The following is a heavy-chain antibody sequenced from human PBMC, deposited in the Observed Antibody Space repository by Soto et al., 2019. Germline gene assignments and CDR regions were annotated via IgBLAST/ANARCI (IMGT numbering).Heavy chain of an antibody. CDR2: ISGSGSSI. V-gene: IGHV3-23*01. CDR1: GFTFSNYA. CDR3: AKGGASSSWQNWFAP. Sequence: EVQLLESGGGLVQPGGSLRLSCAASGFTFSNYAMTWVRQSQGKGLEWVSGISGSGSSIYYAGSVKGRFTISRDNSKNTLHLPMNRRRAEDTAVSYCAKGGASSSWQNWFAPWGQGTLVTVSS. J-gene: IGHJ5*02. D-gene: IGHD6-13*01.